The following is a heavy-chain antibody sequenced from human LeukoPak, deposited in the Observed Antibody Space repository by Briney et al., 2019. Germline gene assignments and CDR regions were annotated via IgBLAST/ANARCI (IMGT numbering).Heavy chain of an antibody. Sequence: GGSLRLSCAASGFTFSRYAMSWVRQAPGKGLGWVAVISYDGSNKYYADSVKGRFTISRDNSKNTLYLQMNSLRTEDTAVYYCAKDLERHIVVVTASAVDYWGQGTLVTVSS. CDR2: ISYDGSNK. CDR1: GFTFSRYA. CDR3: AKDLERHIVVVTASAVDY. D-gene: IGHD2-21*02. J-gene: IGHJ4*02. V-gene: IGHV3-30*18.